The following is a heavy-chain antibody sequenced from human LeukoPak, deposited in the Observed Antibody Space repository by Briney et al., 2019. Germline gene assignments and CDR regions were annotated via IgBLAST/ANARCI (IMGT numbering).Heavy chain of an antibody. D-gene: IGHD2-2*01. CDR3: ASARRSSTSRYFQH. CDR2: INHSGST. J-gene: IGHJ1*01. CDR1: GGSFSGYY. Sequence: SETLSLTCAVYGGSFSGYYWSWIRQPPGKGLEWIGEINHSGSTNYNPSLKSRVTISVDTSKNQFSLKLSSVTAADTAVYYCASARRSSTSRYFQHWGQGTLVTVSS. V-gene: IGHV4-34*01.